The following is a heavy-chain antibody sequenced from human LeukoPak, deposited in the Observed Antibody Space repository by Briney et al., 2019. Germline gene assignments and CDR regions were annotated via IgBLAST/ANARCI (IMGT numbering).Heavy chain of an antibody. D-gene: IGHD6-19*01. J-gene: IGHJ4*01. Sequence: PSETLSLTCAVYGGSFSGYYWSWIRQPPGKGLEWIGYIYSSGSTSYNPSLKNRVTIPVHTSKNEFSLKLSSVTAADTAVYHCARGYSSGRIDFWGHGTLVTVSS. CDR1: GGSFSGYY. V-gene: IGHV4-59*01. CDR2: IYSSGST. CDR3: ARGYSSGRIDF.